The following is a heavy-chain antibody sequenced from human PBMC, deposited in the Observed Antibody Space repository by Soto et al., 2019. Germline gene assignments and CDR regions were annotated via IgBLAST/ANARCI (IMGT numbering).Heavy chain of an antibody. D-gene: IGHD4-17*01. J-gene: IGHJ4*02. Sequence: PSETLSLTCTVSGGSISSYYWSWIRQPPGKGLEWIGYIYYSGSTNYNPSLKSRVTISVDTSKNQFSLKLSSVTAADTAVYYCARASDYGFDYWGQGTLVTVSS. CDR2: IYYSGST. CDR1: GGSISSYY. CDR3: ARASDYGFDY. V-gene: IGHV4-59*01.